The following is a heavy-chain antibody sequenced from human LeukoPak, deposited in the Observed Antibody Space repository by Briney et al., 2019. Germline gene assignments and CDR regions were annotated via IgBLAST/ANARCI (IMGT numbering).Heavy chain of an antibody. Sequence: GGSLRLSCAASGFTFDNYAMHWVRQAPGKGLEWVSGISWNSGSIGYADSVKGRFTISRDNAKNSLYLQMNSLRAEDTALYYCAKDGQPTVTTVDYWGQGTLVTVSS. CDR2: ISWNSGSI. J-gene: IGHJ4*02. CDR1: GFTFDNYA. CDR3: AKDGQPTVTTVDY. D-gene: IGHD4-17*01. V-gene: IGHV3-9*01.